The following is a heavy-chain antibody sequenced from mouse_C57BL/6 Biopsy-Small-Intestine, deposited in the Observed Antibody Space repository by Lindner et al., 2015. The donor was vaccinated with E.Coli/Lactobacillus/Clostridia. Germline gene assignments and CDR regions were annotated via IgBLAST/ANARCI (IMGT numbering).Heavy chain of an antibody. V-gene: IGHV1-81*01. D-gene: IGHD1-1*01. CDR3: ARFYCSSTSCSTPDAEYFQH. Sequence: SVKVSCKASGGTFSSYGFSWVRQAPGQGFEWMGGIIPIFNTANYAQKFQGRVTITADESTSTAYMELSRLRSEDTAMYYCARFYCSSTSCSTPDAEYFQHWGQGTLVTVS. J-gene: IGHJ3*01. CDR1: GGTFSSYG. CDR2: IIPIFNTA.